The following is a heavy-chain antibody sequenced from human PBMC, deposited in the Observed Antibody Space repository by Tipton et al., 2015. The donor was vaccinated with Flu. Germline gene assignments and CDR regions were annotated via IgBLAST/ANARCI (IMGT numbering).Heavy chain of an antibody. Sequence: TLSLTCTVSGGSISSYYWSWIRQSPGRGLEWIGYTYSNGNTNYNPSLKSRVTISVDTSEDQLSLKVTSVTAADTAVYFCARGARSSSSPFDYWGQGTLVTVSS. V-gene: IGHV4-59*12. J-gene: IGHJ4*02. D-gene: IGHD6-6*01. CDR3: ARGARSSSSPFDY. CDR1: GGSISSYY. CDR2: TYSNGNT.